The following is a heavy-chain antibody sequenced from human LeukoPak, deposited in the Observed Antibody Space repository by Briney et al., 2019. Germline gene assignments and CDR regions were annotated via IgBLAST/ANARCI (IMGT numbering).Heavy chain of an antibody. CDR2: MSSSGGTV. J-gene: IGHJ6*02. Sequence: GGSLRLSCAASGFTFSSYEMSWVRQAPGRGLEWVAFMSSSGGTVYYADSVRGRFTLSRDNAKSSLFLYLQMNSLRAEDTAVYYCARTEMSPYYYYGMDVWGQGTPVTVSS. V-gene: IGHV3-48*03. D-gene: IGHD3/OR15-3a*01. CDR1: GFTFSSYE. CDR3: ARTEMSPYYYYGMDV.